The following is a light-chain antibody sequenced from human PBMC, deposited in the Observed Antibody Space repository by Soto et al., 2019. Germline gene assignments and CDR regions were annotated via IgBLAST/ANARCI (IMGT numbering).Light chain of an antibody. V-gene: IGKV3-20*01. Sequence: EFVLTQSPGTLSFSPGERSTRSFMVSQSLANSFVAWYQQKPGQAPRLLIYDTSSRASGIPDRFSGSGSGTDFTLTISRLETEDFAVFYCQQYGTSEIIFGQGTRLEIK. CDR1: QSLANSF. J-gene: IGKJ5*01. CDR3: QQYGTSEII. CDR2: DTS.